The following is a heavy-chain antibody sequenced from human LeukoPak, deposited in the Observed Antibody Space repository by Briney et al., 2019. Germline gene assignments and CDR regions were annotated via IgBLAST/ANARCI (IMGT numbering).Heavy chain of an antibody. Sequence: GGSLRLSCAASGFTFSSYEMNWVRQAPGKGLEWVSYISSSGSTIYYADSVKGRFTISRDNAKNSLYLQMNSLRAEDTAVYYCAKGGLRGYSYGYLGTKDYYYYYMDVWGKGTTVTVSS. CDR1: GFTFSSYE. CDR3: AKGGLRGYSYGYLGTKDYYYYYMDV. CDR2: ISSSGSTI. D-gene: IGHD5-18*01. V-gene: IGHV3-48*03. J-gene: IGHJ6*03.